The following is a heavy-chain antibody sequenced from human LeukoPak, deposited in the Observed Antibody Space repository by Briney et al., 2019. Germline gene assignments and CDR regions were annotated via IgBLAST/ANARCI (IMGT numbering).Heavy chain of an antibody. Sequence: GGSLRLSCAASGFTFSTYNMNWVRQAPGKGLEWVANIKGDGSEKKYVDSVTGRFTISRDNAENSLYLQMNSLRAEDTALYYCARDWTDANAVGRALDYWGQGTLVTVSS. CDR1: GFTFSTYN. CDR2: IKGDGSEK. CDR3: ARDWTDANAVGRALDY. D-gene: IGHD3/OR15-3a*01. V-gene: IGHV3-7*03. J-gene: IGHJ4*02.